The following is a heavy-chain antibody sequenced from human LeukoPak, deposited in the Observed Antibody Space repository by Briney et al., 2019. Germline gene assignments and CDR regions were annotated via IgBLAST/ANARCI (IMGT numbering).Heavy chain of an antibody. D-gene: IGHD1-26*01. CDR1: GGTFSSYA. CDR3: ARDISGSYQDAFDI. Sequence: ASVKVSCKASGGTFSSYAISWVRQAPGQGLEWMGGIIPIFGTANYAQKFQGRVTITADESTSTAYMELSSLRSEDTAVYYCARDISGSYQDAFDIWGQGTMVTVSS. CDR2: IIPIFGTA. J-gene: IGHJ3*02. V-gene: IGHV1-69*13.